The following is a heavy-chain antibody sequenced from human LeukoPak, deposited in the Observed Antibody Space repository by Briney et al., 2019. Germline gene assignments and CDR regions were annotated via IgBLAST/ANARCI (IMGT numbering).Heavy chain of an antibody. V-gene: IGHV4-34*01. CDR2: INHSGST. Sequence: SETLSLTCAVYGGSFSGYYWSWIRQPPGKGLEWIGEINHSGSTNYNPSLKSRVTISVDTSKNQFSLKLSSVTAADTAVYYCATLYDSSGYHPFWGQGTLVTVSS. J-gene: IGHJ4*02. CDR1: GGSFSGYY. D-gene: IGHD3-22*01. CDR3: ATLYDSSGYHPF.